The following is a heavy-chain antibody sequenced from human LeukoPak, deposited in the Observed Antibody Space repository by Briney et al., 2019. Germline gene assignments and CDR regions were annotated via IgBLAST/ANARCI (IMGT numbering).Heavy chain of an antibody. V-gene: IGHV1-69*05. CDR3: ARGGSEGATSDY. Sequence: ASVKVSCKASGYTFTSYGISWVRQAPGQGLEWMGGIIPIFGTANYAQKFQGRVTITTDESTSTAYMELSSLRSEDTAVYYCARGGSEGATSDYWGQGTLVTVSS. CDR2: IIPIFGTA. CDR1: GYTFTSYG. D-gene: IGHD1-26*01. J-gene: IGHJ4*02.